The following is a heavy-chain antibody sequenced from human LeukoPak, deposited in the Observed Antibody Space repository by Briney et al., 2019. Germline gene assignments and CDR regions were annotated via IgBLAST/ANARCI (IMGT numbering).Heavy chain of an antibody. J-gene: IGHJ4*02. V-gene: IGHV3-7*01. Sequence: GGSLRLSCAASGFTFSNYYMSWVRQAPGKGLEWVAHINKDGSEKYYVDSVKGRFTISRDNAKNSLYLQMNSLRVEDTAVYYCARDKVTYWGQGTLVTVSS. CDR2: INKDGSEK. CDR1: GFTFSNYY. CDR3: ARDKVTY.